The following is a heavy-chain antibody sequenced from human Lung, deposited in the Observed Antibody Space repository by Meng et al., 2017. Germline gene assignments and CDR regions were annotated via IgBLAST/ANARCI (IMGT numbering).Heavy chain of an antibody. J-gene: IGHJ4*02. CDR2: INHSGST. V-gene: IGHV4-34*01. CDR3: ARGPTTMAHDFDY. CDR1: GVSFSDYY. Sequence: QVQFQQGGSGLCKPSETLSLTCVVSGVSFSDYYWSWIRQPPGKGLEWIGEINHSGSTNYNPSLESRATISVDTSQNNLSLKLSSVTAADSAVYYCARGPTTMAHDFDYWGQGTLVTVSS. D-gene: IGHD4-11*01.